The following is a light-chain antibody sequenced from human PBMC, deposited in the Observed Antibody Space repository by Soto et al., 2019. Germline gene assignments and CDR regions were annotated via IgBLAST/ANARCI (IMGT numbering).Light chain of an antibody. J-gene: IGKJ1*01. V-gene: IGKV1-5*03. CDR3: HQYKTYWT. Sequence: DIQMTQSPSTLSASVGDRVTITCRASQSISSWLAWYQQKPGKAPKLLIYKASSLQSGVPSRFSASGSGTECTLTISSLQPDDFATYYCHQYKTYWTFGHGTKVEMK. CDR2: KAS. CDR1: QSISSW.